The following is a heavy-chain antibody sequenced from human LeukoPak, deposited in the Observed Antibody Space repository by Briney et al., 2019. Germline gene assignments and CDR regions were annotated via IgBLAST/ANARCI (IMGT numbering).Heavy chain of an antibody. CDR3: ARHEWGAAAARKFDY. D-gene: IGHD6-13*01. CDR1: GGSISSNIHY. V-gene: IGHV4-39*01. CDR2: IYYSGST. Sequence: SETLSLTCTVSGGSISSNIHYWGWIRQPPGKGLEWIGSIYYSGSTYYNPSLKSRVTISVDTSKNQFSLKVSSVTAADTAVYYCARHEWGAAAARKFDYWGQGTLVTVSS. J-gene: IGHJ4*02.